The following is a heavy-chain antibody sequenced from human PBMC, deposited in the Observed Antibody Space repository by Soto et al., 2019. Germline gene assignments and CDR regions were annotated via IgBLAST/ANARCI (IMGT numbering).Heavy chain of an antibody. J-gene: IGHJ4*02. CDR2: VSYDGGNE. CDR1: GFTFRSYA. Sequence: QVQLVESGGGVVQPGRSLRLSCTASGFTFRSYAMHWVRQAPGKGLEWVASVSYDGGNEHYADSVKGRFTISRDNSKNTLSLQMNSLRVEDTAVFYCARASGYDKRDTLNYWGQGTQVSVSS. V-gene: IGHV3-30-3*01. CDR3: ARASGYDKRDTLNY. D-gene: IGHD5-12*01.